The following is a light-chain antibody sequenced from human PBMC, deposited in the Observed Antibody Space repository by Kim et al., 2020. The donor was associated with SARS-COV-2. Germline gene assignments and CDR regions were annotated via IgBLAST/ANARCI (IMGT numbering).Light chain of an antibody. J-gene: IGKJ4*01. Sequence: GSPGERATLSCRASQSANSNLAWYQQKPGQAPRLLIYGASTRATDIPARFSGSGYGTDFTLTISCLQSEDFAVYYCQQYDKWPLTFGGGTKVDIK. CDR2: GAS. CDR1: QSANSN. V-gene: IGKV3-15*01. CDR3: QQYDKWPLT.